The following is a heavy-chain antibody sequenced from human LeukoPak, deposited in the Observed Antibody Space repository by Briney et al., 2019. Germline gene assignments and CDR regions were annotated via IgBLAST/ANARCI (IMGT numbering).Heavy chain of an antibody. J-gene: IGHJ4*02. CDR1: GFTFSSYA. D-gene: IGHD3-22*01. Sequence: GGSLRLSCAASGFTFSSYAMHWVRQAPGKGLEWVAVIWYDGSNKNYADSVKGRFIISRDNSKNTLYLQMNSLRAEDTAVYYCARVAMSDSSGYCDYWGQGTLVTVSS. CDR3: ARVAMSDSSGYCDY. V-gene: IGHV3-33*01. CDR2: IWYDGSNK.